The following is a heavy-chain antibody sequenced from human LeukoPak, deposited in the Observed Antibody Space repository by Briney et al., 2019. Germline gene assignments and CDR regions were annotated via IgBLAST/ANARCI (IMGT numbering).Heavy chain of an antibody. CDR3: ARDRGLGTGSMVREAYGH. Sequence: GGSLRLSCAASGFTFSNYWIHWVRQTPGKGLVWVSRISSDGSSTNYADSVKGRFTISRDNAQNTLYLQMNGLRAEDTAVYYCARDRGLGTGSMVREAYGHWGQGTLVTVSS. V-gene: IGHV3-74*01. J-gene: IGHJ4*02. D-gene: IGHD3-10*01. CDR2: ISSDGSST. CDR1: GFTFSNYW.